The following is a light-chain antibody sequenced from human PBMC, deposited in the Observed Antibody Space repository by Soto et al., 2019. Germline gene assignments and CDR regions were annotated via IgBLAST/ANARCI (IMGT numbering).Light chain of an antibody. J-gene: IGKJ1*01. Sequence: EIVMTQSPATLSVSPGERATLSCRASQSVSSDLDWYHQKPGQAPRLLIYSASTLTVGIPPRFSGSGSGTDFTLTITSLQLEDFAVYYCQQFTNWPRTFGQGTKLEI. CDR1: QSVSSD. CDR2: SAS. CDR3: QQFTNWPRT. V-gene: IGKV3-15*01.